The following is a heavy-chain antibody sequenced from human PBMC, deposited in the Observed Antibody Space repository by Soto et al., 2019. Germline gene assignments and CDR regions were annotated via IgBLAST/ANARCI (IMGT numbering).Heavy chain of an antibody. J-gene: IGHJ6*02. V-gene: IGHV3-53*02. CDR2: IESGGST. CDR1: GFTVSSSY. Sequence: VHLVETGGGVIQRGGSLRLSCNASGFTVSSSYMSWVRQAPGMGLEWVAVIESGGSTHYADSVKGRFTISRDNSKNMIYLQLHTLRAEDTAVYYCAKDLGPLRLLNYYFYGLDVWGQATTVTVSS. D-gene: IGHD2-15*01. CDR3: AKDLGPLRLLNYYFYGLDV.